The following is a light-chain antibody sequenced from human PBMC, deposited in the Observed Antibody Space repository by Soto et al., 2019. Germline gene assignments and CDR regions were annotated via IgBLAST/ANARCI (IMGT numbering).Light chain of an antibody. CDR3: QLTYSTPQPS. CDR1: QSISRY. CDR2: AAS. Sequence: TQMTQSPSSLSASVQDRVTITCRASQSISRYLNWYQQKPGKAPKLLIYAASNLHSGVPSRFSGSGSGTDFTLTISSLQPEDFATYYCQLTYSTPQPSFGGGTKVDI. V-gene: IGKV1-39*01. J-gene: IGKJ4*01.